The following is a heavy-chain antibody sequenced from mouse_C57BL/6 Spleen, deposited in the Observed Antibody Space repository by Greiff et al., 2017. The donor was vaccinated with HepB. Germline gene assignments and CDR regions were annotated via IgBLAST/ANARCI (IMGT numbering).Heavy chain of an antibody. CDR3: TRGGDGYSDY. CDR2: IDPETGGT. J-gene: IGHJ2*01. V-gene: IGHV1-15*01. Sequence: QVQLQQSGAELVRPGASVTLSCKASGYTFTDYEMHWVKQTPVHGLEWIGAIDPETGGTAYNQKFKGKAILTADKSSSTAYMELRSLTSEDSAVYYCTRGGDGYSDYWGQGTTLTVSS. CDR1: GYTFTDYE. D-gene: IGHD2-3*01.